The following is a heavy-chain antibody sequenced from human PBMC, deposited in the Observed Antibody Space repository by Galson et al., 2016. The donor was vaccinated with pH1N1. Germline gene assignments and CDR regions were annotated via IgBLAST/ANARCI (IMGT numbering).Heavy chain of an antibody. CDR1: GASVSTYY. Sequence: LSLTCTVSGASVSTYYWTWIRQPPGKGLEWIGYIYTTGSTKYNHTLKSRVTISVDTSKSQISLKLNSVTAADTAVYYCARDNHLRGRGFDICGQGIMVTVSS. D-gene: IGHD2-15*01. V-gene: IGHV4-4*09. CDR2: IYTTGST. J-gene: IGHJ3*02. CDR3: ARDNHLRGRGFDI.